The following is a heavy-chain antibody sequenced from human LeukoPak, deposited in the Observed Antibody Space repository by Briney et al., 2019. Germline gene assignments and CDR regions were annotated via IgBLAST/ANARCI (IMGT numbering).Heavy chain of an antibody. D-gene: IGHD3-10*01. CDR3: VKDYYGSGSYNWFDP. CDR2: ISSNGGST. J-gene: IGHJ5*02. Sequence: PGGSLRLSCSASGFTFSSYAMHWVRQAPGKGVEYVSAISSNGGSTYYADSVKGRFTISRDNPKNALYLQMSSLRAEDTAMYYCVKDYYGSGSYNWFDPWGQGTLVTVSS. V-gene: IGHV3-64D*09. CDR1: GFTFSSYA.